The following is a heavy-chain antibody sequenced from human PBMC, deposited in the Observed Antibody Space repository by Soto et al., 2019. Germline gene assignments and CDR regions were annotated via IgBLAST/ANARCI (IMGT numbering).Heavy chain of an antibody. J-gene: IGHJ6*02. Sequence: ASVKVSCKASGSAFTSYDINWVRQATGQGLEWMGWMNPKSGNTGYAQKFHGRVTMTRNTSISTAYMVLSSLRSEDTAVYYCAQNGGGSGWYGYYYYGMDVWGQGTTVTVSS. CDR2: MNPKSGNT. CDR3: AQNGGGSGWYGYYYYGMDV. CDR1: GSAFTSYD. D-gene: IGHD6-19*01. V-gene: IGHV1-8*01.